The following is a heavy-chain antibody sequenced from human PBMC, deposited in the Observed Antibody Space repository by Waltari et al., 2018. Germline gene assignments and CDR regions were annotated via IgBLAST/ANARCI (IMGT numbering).Heavy chain of an antibody. CDR2: IYYSGST. V-gene: IGHV4-30-4*08. J-gene: IGHJ4*02. CDR3: ARGYYDFWSGSWAYFDY. Sequence: QVQLQESGPGLVKPSQTLSLTCTVSGGSISSGDHYWSWIRQPPGKGLEWIGYIYYSGSTYYNPSLKSRVTISVDTSKNQFSLKLSSVTAADTAVYYCARGYYDFWSGSWAYFDYWGQGTLVTVSS. D-gene: IGHD3-3*01. CDR1: GGSISSGDHY.